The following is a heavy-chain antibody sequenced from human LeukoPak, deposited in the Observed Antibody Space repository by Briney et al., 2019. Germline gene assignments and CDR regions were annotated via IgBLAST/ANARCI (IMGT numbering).Heavy chain of an antibody. CDR1: GGSISSSSYY. D-gene: IGHD3-22*01. V-gene: IGHV4-39*07. CDR3: ARDRYYDSSGYYFTDAFDI. Sequence: SETLSLTCTVSGGSISSSSYYWGWIRQPPGKGLEWIGSIYYSGSTNYNPSLKSRVTISVDTSKNQFSLKLSSVTAADTAVYYCARDRYYDSSGYYFTDAFDIWGQGTMVTVSS. CDR2: IYYSGST. J-gene: IGHJ3*02.